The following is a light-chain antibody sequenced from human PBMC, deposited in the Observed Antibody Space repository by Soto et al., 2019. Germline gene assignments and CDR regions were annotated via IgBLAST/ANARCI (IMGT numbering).Light chain of an antibody. CDR1: SSNIGSTT. V-gene: IGLV1-44*01. CDR3: AAWDDSLNGVV. CDR2: NNN. J-gene: IGLJ3*02. Sequence: QGVLTQPPSASGTPGQRVTIACSGSSSNIGSTTVKWYQQLPGTAPKLLIYNNNQRPSGVPDRFSGSKSGTSASLAISGLQSEDEADYYCAAWDDSLNGVVLGGGTKLTVL.